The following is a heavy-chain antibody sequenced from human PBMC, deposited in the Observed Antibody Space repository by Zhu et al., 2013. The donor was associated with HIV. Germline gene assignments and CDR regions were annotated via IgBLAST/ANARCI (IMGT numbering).Heavy chain of an antibody. CDR3: ARHGGGDGYNYYFDY. D-gene: IGHD5-12*01. J-gene: IGHJ4*02. CDR1: GYSFTSYW. CDR2: IYPGDSET. V-gene: IGHV5-51*01. Sequence: EVQLVQSGAEVKKPGESLKISCRGFGYSFTSYWIAWVRQMPGKGLEWMGIIYPGDSETRYSPSFQGQVTISADKSISTAYLQWSNLKASDTGMYYCARHGGGDGYNYYFDYWGQGTLVTVSS.